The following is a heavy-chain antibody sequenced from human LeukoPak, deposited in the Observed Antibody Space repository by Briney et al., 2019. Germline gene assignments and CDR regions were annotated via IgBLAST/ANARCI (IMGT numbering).Heavy chain of an antibody. D-gene: IGHD3-22*01. Sequence: GGSLRLSCAASGFTFSSYAMSWVRQAPGKGLEWASPISGSGTSTYYADSVKGRFTISRDNSKNTLYLQMNSLRAEDTAVYYCTKRPVVVITTPYFDYWGQGTLVTVSP. CDR3: TKRPVVVITTPYFDY. J-gene: IGHJ4*02. CDR2: ISGSGTST. CDR1: GFTFSSYA. V-gene: IGHV3-23*01.